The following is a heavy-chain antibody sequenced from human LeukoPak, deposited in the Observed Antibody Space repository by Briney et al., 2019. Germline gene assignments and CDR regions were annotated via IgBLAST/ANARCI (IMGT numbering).Heavy chain of an antibody. J-gene: IGHJ4*02. CDR2: INPSGGST. Sequence: ASVKVSCKASGYTFTSYYMHWVRQAPGQGLEWMGIINPSGGSTSYAQKFQGRVTMTRDMSTSTVYMELSSLRSEDTAVYYCARSYDTSGYSVFLFAYWGQGTLVTVS. CDR1: GYTFTSYY. D-gene: IGHD3-22*01. CDR3: ARSYDTSGYSVFLFAY. V-gene: IGHV1-46*01.